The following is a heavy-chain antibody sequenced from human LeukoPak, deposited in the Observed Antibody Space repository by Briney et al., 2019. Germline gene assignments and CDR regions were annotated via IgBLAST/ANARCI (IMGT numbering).Heavy chain of an antibody. CDR2: INHSGST. CDR1: GGSFSGYY. J-gene: IGHJ5*02. V-gene: IGHV4-34*01. Sequence: SETLSLTCAVYGGSFSGYYRSWIRQPPGKGLEWIGEINHSGSTNYNPSLKSRVTISVDTSKNQFSLKLSSVTAADTAVYYCARGLQQLDWFDPWGQGTLVTVSS. CDR3: ARGLQQLDWFDP. D-gene: IGHD6-13*01.